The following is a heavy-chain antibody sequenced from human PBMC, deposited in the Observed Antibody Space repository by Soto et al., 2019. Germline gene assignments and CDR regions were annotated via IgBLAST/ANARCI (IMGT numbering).Heavy chain of an antibody. CDR1: GYTFTSYY. J-gene: IGHJ4*02. V-gene: IGHV1-46*03. Sequence: ASVKVSCKASGYTFTSYYIHWVRQAPGQGLEWMGIIIPTGGSTNYAQKLRDRLTVTMDTSTSTVYMELSSLRSEDTAVYYCARDLTTGDFWGQGTLVTVSS. D-gene: IGHD4-17*01. CDR2: IIPTGGST. CDR3: ARDLTTGDF.